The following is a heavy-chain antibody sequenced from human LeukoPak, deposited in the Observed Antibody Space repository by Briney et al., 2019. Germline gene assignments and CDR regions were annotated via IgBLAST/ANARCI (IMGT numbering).Heavy chain of an antibody. J-gene: IGHJ3*02. D-gene: IGHD3-10*01. CDR2: INRDGTKK. CDR3: ARDSGPGRENALDI. CDR1: GFTFSDHD. V-gene: IGHV3-7*05. Sequence: GGSLRLSCAASGFTFSDHDMSWVRQAPGKGLEWVAAINRDGTKKYYVDSMEGRFTISRDNAKNSLYLQMNSLRAEDTAVYYCARDSGPGRENALDIWGQGTMVTVPS.